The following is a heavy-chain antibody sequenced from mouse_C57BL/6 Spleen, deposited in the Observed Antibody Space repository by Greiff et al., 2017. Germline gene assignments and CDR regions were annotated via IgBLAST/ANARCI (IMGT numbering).Heavy chain of an antibody. Sequence: QVHVKQSGAELARPGASVKLSCKASGYTFTSYGISWVKQSTGQGLEWIGEIYPRSGNTYYNEKFKGKATLTADKSSSTAYMELRSLTSEDSAVYFCARSTTVVARKGDYFDYWGQGTTLTVSS. CDR2: IYPRSGNT. V-gene: IGHV1-81*01. D-gene: IGHD1-1*01. J-gene: IGHJ2*01. CDR3: ARSTTVVARKGDYFDY. CDR1: GYTFTSYG.